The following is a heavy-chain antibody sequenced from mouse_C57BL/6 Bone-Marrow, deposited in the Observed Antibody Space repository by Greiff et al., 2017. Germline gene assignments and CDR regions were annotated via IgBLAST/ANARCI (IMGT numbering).Heavy chain of an antibody. J-gene: IGHJ2*01. V-gene: IGHV1-4*01. Sequence: QVKLQQSGAELARPGASVKMSCKASGYTFTSYTLHWVKQRPGQGLEWIGYINPSSGYTKYNQKFKDKATLTADKSSSTASMQLSSLTSEDAAVYYCARFALLKGYWGQGTTLTVSS. D-gene: IGHD1-3*01. CDR2: INPSSGYT. CDR1: GYTFTSYT. CDR3: ARFALLKGY.